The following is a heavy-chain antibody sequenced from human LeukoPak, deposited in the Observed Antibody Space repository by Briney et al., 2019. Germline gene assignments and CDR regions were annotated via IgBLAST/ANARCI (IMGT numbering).Heavy chain of an antibody. V-gene: IGHV4-39*01. D-gene: IGHD6-13*01. Sequence: SETLSLTCTVSGGSISSSSYYRGWIRQPPGKGLEWIGSIYYSGSTYYNPSLKSRVTISVDTSKNQFSLKLSSVTAADTAVYYCARPPVGQQLGFDYWGQGTLVTVSS. CDR2: IYYSGST. CDR3: ARPPVGQQLGFDY. CDR1: GGSISSSSYY. J-gene: IGHJ4*02.